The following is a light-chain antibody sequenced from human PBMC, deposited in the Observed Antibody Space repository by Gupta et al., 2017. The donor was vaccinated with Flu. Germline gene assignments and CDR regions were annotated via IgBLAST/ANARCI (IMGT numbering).Light chain of an antibody. CDR2: YAP. CDR3: HPSRSLPPT. V-gene: IGKV6-21*01. Sequence: EFVLTQSPDFQSVTPKEKVTITCRASQSIASSLHWYQEKPDQSPKLLIKYAPQSFSGGPSRFSGSGSGPDFTLTITSLEAEDAATYYCHPSRSLPPTFGQGTKVEIK. CDR1: QSIASS. J-gene: IGKJ1*01.